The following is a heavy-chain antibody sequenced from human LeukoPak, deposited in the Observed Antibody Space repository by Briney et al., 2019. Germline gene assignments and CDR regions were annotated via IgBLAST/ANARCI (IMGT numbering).Heavy chain of an antibody. CDR3: AKLYSSSSSLVY. CDR2: ISWNSGSI. CDR1: GFTFDDYA. Sequence: GGSLRLSCAASGFTFDDYAMHWVRQAPGKGLEWVSGISWNSGSIGYADSVKGRFAISRDNAKNSLYLQMNSLRAEDTAVYYCAKLYSSSSSLVYWGQGTLVTVSS. V-gene: IGHV3-9*01. J-gene: IGHJ4*02. D-gene: IGHD6-6*01.